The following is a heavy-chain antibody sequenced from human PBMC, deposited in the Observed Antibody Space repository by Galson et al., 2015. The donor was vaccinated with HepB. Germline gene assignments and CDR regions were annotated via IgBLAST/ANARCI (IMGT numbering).Heavy chain of an antibody. Sequence: SLRLSCAASGFTFSDYYMSWFRQAPGKGVEWVSSISSSSSYTNYADSVKGRFTISRDNAKNSLYLQMNSLRAEDTAVYYCARGPVGGAHYWGQGTLVTVSS. CDR2: ISSSSSYT. D-gene: IGHD3-16*01. CDR1: GFTFSDYY. J-gene: IGHJ4*02. V-gene: IGHV3-11*06. CDR3: ARGPVGGAHY.